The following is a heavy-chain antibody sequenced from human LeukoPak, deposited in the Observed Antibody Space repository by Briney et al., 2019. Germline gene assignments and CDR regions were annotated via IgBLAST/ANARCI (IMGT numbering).Heavy chain of an antibody. CDR3: AGERSSSSYYYYYMDV. CDR2: IIPIFGTA. Sequence: SVKVSCKASGGTFSSYAISWVRQAPGQGLEWMGRIIPIFGTANYAQKFQGRVTITTDESTSTAYMELSSLRSEDTAVYYCAGERSSSSYYYYYMDVWGKGTTVTVSS. V-gene: IGHV1-69*05. D-gene: IGHD6-6*01. J-gene: IGHJ6*03. CDR1: GGTFSSYA.